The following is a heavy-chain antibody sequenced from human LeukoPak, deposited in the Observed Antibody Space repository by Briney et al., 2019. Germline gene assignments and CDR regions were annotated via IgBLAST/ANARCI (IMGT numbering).Heavy chain of an antibody. D-gene: IGHD5-12*01. CDR1: GGSITSYS. CDR3: AGYIVATKGWFDP. J-gene: IGHJ5*02. Sequence: SETLSLTCTVSGGSITSYSWSWIRQPPGKGLEWIGYIYYSGSTNYNPSLKSRVTISVDTSKNQFSLKLSSVTAADTAVYYCAGYIVATKGWFDPWGQGTLVTVSS. V-gene: IGHV4-59*01. CDR2: IYYSGST.